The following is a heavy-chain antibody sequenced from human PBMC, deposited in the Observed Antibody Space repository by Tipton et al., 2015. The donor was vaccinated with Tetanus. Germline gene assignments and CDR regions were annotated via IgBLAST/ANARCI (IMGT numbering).Heavy chain of an antibody. V-gene: IGHV3-23*01. CDR1: GFTFSSYA. J-gene: IGHJ6*02. CDR3: AEVSGGYDLYYYYGMDV. Sequence: SLRLSCAASGFTFSSYAMSWVRQAPGKGLEWVSAISGSGGSTYYADSVKGRFTISRDNSKNTLYLQMNSLRAEDTAVYYCAEVSGGYDLYYYYGMDVWGQGTTVTVSS. CDR2: ISGSGGST. D-gene: IGHD5-12*01.